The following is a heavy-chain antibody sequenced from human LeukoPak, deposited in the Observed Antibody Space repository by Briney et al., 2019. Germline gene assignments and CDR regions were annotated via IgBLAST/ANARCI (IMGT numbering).Heavy chain of an antibody. J-gene: IGHJ6*03. V-gene: IGHV1-46*01. CDR2: INPSGGST. Sequence: ASVKVSYKASGYTFTSYYIHWVRQAPGQGLEWMGLINPSGGSTNYAQKFQGRVTMTRDTSTSTVYMELSRLRSDDTAVYYCATQVRSPGSPYYYYYMDVWGKGTTVTISS. CDR1: GYTFTSYY. D-gene: IGHD3-10*01. CDR3: ATQVRSPGSPYYYYYMDV.